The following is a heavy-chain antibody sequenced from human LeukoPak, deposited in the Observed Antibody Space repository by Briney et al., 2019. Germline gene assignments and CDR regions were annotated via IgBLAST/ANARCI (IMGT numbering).Heavy chain of an antibody. J-gene: IGHJ4*02. D-gene: IGHD3-3*01. CDR2: IYTSGST. CDR1: GGSISSGSYY. V-gene: IGHV4-61*02. Sequence: PSETLSLTCTVSGGSISSGSYYWSWIRQPAGKGLEWIGRIYTSGSTNYNPSLKSRDTISVDTSKNQFSLKLSSVTAADTAVYYCARVRDYDFWSGYDYWGQGTLVTVSS. CDR3: ARVRDYDFWSGYDY.